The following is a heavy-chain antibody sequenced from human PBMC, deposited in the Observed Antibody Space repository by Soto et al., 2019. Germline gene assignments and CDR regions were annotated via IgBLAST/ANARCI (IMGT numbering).Heavy chain of an antibody. CDR2: MYSGGST. CDR3: ARLVQGYFDH. J-gene: IGHJ4*02. V-gene: IGHV3-53*01. D-gene: IGHD1-1*01. CDR1: GFSVSSNY. Sequence: GGSLRLSCAASGFSVSSNYMSWVRQAPGKGLEWVSVMYSGGSTYYADSVKGRFTISRDNSKNTLYLQMNSLRAEDTAVYYCARLVQGYFDHWGQGTLVTVSS.